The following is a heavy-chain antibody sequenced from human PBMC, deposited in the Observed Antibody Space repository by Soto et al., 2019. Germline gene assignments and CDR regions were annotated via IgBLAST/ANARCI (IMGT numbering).Heavy chain of an antibody. Sequence: SETLSLTCTVSGGSISSYYWSWIRQPPGKGLEWIGYIYYSGSTNYNPSLKSRVTISVDTSKNQFSLKLSSVTAADTAVYYCASTPLRGYSSGWYAGWGQGTLVTVSS. D-gene: IGHD6-19*01. CDR1: GGSISSYY. CDR2: IYYSGST. CDR3: ASTPLRGYSSGWYAG. J-gene: IGHJ4*02. V-gene: IGHV4-59*08.